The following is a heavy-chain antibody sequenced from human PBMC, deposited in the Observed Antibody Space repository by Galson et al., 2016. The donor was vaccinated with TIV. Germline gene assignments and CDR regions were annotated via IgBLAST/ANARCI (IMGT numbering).Heavy chain of an antibody. J-gene: IGHJ4*01. Sequence: SVKVSCKGSGGPFRSYAISWVRQAPGQGLEWMGGIIGVFAAVTYAQKFQGRVTITADESATTSVMELSSLTSDDTAVYYCARTSYTPMGYWGQGTLVTVSS. CDR1: GGPFRSYA. CDR3: ARTSYTPMGY. D-gene: IGHD5-18*01. CDR2: IIGVFAAV. V-gene: IGHV1-69*13.